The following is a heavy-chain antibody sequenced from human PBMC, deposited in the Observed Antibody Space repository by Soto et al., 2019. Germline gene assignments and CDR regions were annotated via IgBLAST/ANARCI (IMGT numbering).Heavy chain of an antibody. CDR1: GFTFSSYS. V-gene: IGHV3-21*01. CDR2: ISSSSSYI. D-gene: IGHD2-15*01. J-gene: IGHJ6*02. Sequence: EVQLVESGGGLVKPGGSLRLSCAASGFTFSSYSMNWVRQAPGKGLEWVSSISSSSSYIYYADSVKGRFTISRDNAKNSLYLQRNSLRAEDTAVYYCARESDIVGGDYYYYYGMDVWGQGTTVTVSS. CDR3: ARESDIVGGDYYYYYGMDV.